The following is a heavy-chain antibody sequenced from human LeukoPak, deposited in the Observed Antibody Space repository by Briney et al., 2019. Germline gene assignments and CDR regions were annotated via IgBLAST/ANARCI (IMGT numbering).Heavy chain of an antibody. Sequence: GGSLRLSCAASGFTLSSYSMNWVPRAPGKGLEWVSHISSSSTYNCYAASGKSRFNIYRDNAMNSLYMEMNSQRNEDTAVYYCARDRRYSSSTSCYGGVFVNDFDYWGQGTLVTVSS. CDR3: ARDRRYSSSTSCYGGVFVNDFDY. CDR1: GFTLSSYS. CDR2: ISSSSTYN. V-gene: IGHV3-21*01. D-gene: IGHD2-2*01. J-gene: IGHJ4*02.